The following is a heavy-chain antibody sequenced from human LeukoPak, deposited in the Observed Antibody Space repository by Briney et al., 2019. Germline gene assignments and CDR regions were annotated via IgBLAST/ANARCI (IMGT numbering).Heavy chain of an antibody. J-gene: IGHJ3*02. CDR2: IIPILGIA. Sequence: SVKVSCKASGGTFSSYAISWVRQAPGQGLEWMGRIIPILGIANYAQKFQGRVTITRDTSASTAYMELSSLRSEDTAVYYCARDHGSSKEDDAFDIWGQGTMVTVSS. D-gene: IGHD6-13*01. V-gene: IGHV1-69*04. CDR3: ARDHGSSKEDDAFDI. CDR1: GGTFSSYA.